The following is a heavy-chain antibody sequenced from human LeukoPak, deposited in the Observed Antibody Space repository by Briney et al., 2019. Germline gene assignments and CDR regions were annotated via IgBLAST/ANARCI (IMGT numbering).Heavy chain of an antibody. D-gene: IGHD1-1*01. V-gene: IGHV4-38-2*02. CDR2: IYHSGSA. CDR1: GYSISSGYY. J-gene: IGHJ4*02. CDR3: ARDALNDYRLFDY. Sequence: SETLSLTCAVSGYSISSGYYWGWIRQPPGKGLEWIGSIYHSGSAYQNPSLKSRVTISIDTSKNLFSLKLSSVTAADTAVYYCARDALNDYRLFDYWGQGTLVSVSS.